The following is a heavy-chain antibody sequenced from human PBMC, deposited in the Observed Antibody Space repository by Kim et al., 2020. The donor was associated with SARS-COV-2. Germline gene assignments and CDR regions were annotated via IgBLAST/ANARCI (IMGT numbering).Heavy chain of an antibody. D-gene: IGHD3-10*01. CDR2: IYYSGST. J-gene: IGHJ4*02. CDR1: GGSISSGGYY. V-gene: IGHV4-31*03. Sequence: SETLSLTCTVSGGSISSGGYYWSWIRQHPGKGLEWIGYIYYSGSTYYNPSLKSRVTISVDTSKNQFSLKLSSVTAADTAVYYCARGFGGDYHSWGQGTLVTVSS. CDR3: ARGFGGDYHS.